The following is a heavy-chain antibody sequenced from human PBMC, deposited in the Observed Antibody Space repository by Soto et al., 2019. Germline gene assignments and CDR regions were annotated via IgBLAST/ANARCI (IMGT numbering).Heavy chain of an antibody. J-gene: IGHJ4*01. Sequence: SETLSLTCTVSGGSISSYYWSWIRQPPGKGLEWIGYIFYKGNTNYSPSLRSRVTMSVDTSKNQFSLKLSSVTAADTAVYFCARQGLQWLPEGRDYFDYWGQGALVTVSS. V-gene: IGHV4-59*08. D-gene: IGHD6-19*01. CDR1: GGSISSYY. CDR3: ARQGLQWLPEGRDYFDY. CDR2: IFYKGNT.